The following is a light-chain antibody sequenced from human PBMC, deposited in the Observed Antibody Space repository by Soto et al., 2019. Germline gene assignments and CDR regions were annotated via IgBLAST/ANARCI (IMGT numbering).Light chain of an antibody. J-gene: IGKJ1*01. CDR3: QQSHSRPLT. V-gene: IGKV1-39*01. CDR2: AAT. Sequence: DIQMTQSPSSLSASVGDRVTITCRASQSISNYLNWYQQKKGEAPKLLIYAATSLQSGVPSTFSGSGSGTDFTLTISSLQPEDFATYYCQQSHSRPLTFGQGTKVDI. CDR1: QSISNY.